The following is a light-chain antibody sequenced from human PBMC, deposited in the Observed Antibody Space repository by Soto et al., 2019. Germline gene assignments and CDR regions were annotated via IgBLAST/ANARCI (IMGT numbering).Light chain of an antibody. Sequence: EIVLTQSPDTLSLSPGERATLSCRASQSVRTNYLAWYQQKRGQAPWLLIYGASNRATGFPARFSGSGSGTEFTLTISSLQSEDFAVYYCQQYNDNWPMFGQGTKVDIK. CDR2: GAS. V-gene: IGKV3-15*01. J-gene: IGKJ1*01. CDR1: QSVRTN. CDR3: QQYNDNWPM.